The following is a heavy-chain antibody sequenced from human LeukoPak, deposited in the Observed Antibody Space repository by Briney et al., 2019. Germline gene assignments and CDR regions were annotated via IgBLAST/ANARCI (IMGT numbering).Heavy chain of an antibody. D-gene: IGHD6-19*01. V-gene: IGHV4-4*07. CDR2: IYTSGST. Sequence: TSETLSLTCTVSGGSISSYYWSWIRQPAGKGLEWIGRIYTSGSTNYNPSLKSRVTMSVDTSKNQFSLKLSSVTAADTAVYYCARDLGSSGWYTDAFDIWGQGTMVTVSS. CDR1: GGSISSYY. J-gene: IGHJ3*02. CDR3: ARDLGSSGWYTDAFDI.